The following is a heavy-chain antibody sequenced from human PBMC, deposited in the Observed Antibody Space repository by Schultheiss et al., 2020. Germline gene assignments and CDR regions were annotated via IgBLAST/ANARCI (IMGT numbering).Heavy chain of an antibody. CDR2: IYYSGST. J-gene: IGHJ4*02. CDR1: GGSFSGYY. D-gene: IGHD1-26*01. CDR3: ARGLSLGSYPGYYFDY. Sequence: SETLSLTCAVYGGSFSGYYWSWIRQPPGKGLEWIGYIYYSGSTYYNPSLKSRVTISVDTSKNQFSLKLSSVTAADTAVYYCARGLSLGSYPGYYFDYWGQGTLVTVSS. V-gene: IGHV4-34*01.